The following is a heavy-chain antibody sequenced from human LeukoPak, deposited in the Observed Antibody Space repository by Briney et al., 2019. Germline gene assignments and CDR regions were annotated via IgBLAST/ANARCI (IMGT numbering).Heavy chain of an antibody. CDR3: ARDSEAVAGDFDY. CDR2: ISWNSGSI. Sequence: GGSLRLSCAGSGFIFNNYAMHWVRQPPGKGLEWVSGISWNSGSIDYADSVKGRFTISRDNVKNTLYLQMNSLRVEDTAVYYCARDSEAVAGDFDYWGQGTLVTVSS. V-gene: IGHV3-9*01. D-gene: IGHD6-13*01. J-gene: IGHJ4*02. CDR1: GFIFNNYA.